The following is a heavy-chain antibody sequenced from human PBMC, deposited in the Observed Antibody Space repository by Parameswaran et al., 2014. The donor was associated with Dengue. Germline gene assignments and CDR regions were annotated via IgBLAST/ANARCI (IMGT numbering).Heavy chain of an antibody. CDR3: ARIHSSSLLNNYYFDY. CDR2: IFSNDEK. J-gene: IGHJ4*02. Sequence: ARWIRQPPGKALEWLAHIFSNDEKSYSTSLKSRLTISKDTSKSQVVLTMTNMDPVDTATYYCARIHSSSLLNNYYFDYWGQGTLVTVSS. V-gene: IGHV2-26*01. D-gene: IGHD6-13*01.